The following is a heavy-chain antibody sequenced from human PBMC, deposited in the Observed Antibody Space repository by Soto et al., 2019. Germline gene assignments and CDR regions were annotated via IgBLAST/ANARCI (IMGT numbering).Heavy chain of an antibody. V-gene: IGHV4-38-2*02. J-gene: IGHJ4*01. CDR1: VFAISRGYY. CDR2: IYPSVSS. D-gene: IGHD1-26*01. Sequence: SETLSLTCSVSVFAISRGYYWSWVRQPPGKRLEWIGSIYPSVSSYHNPSLETRVRLSIDTSKNKFTLNLTSVTAADTALYYCAREKVGTKFFDNWGQGTQVTVSS. CDR3: AREKVGTKFFDN.